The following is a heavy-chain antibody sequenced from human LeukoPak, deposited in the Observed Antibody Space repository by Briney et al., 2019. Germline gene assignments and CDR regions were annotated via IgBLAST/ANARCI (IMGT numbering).Heavy chain of an antibody. CDR3: ARDGSGSSLELHYYYYGMDV. CDR2: INTNTGNP. D-gene: IGHD3-10*01. J-gene: IGHJ6*02. CDR1: GYTFTSYA. Sequence: ASVKVSCKASGYTFTSYAMNWVRQAPGQGLEWMGWINTNTGNPTYAQGFTGRFVFSLDTSVSTAYLQISSLKAEDTAVYYCARDGSGSSLELHYYYYGMDVWGQETTVTVSS. V-gene: IGHV7-4-1*02.